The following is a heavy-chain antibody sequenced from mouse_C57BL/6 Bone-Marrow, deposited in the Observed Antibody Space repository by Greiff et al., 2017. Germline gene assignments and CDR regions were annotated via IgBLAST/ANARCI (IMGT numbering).Heavy chain of an antibody. Sequence: EVQLQQSVAELVRPGASVKLSCTASGFNIKNTYMPWVKQRPDQGLEWIGRIDPANGNTKYAPKFQGKATITADTSSNTAYLQLSSLTSEDTAIYYCARSDGYLFYAMDYWGQGTSVTVSA. D-gene: IGHD2-3*01. J-gene: IGHJ4*01. CDR1: GFNIKNTY. CDR3: ARSDGYLFYAMDY. CDR2: IDPANGNT. V-gene: IGHV14-3*01.